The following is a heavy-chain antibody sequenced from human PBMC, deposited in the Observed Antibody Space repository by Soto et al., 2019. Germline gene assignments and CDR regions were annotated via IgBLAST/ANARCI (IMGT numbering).Heavy chain of an antibody. V-gene: IGHV2-5*02. Sequence: QITLKESGPTLVNPTQTLTLTCSFSGFSLRSSGVGVGWIRQPPGKALEWLALIYWDDDKRYSPSLKSRLAITKDTPKNQVVPTKTNMDPVDTATYYCAHNADYHTSAPYQKWGQGTLGTGSS. CDR3: AHNADYHTSAPYQK. D-gene: IGHD2-2*01. CDR1: GFSLRSSGVG. CDR2: IYWDDDK. J-gene: IGHJ4*02.